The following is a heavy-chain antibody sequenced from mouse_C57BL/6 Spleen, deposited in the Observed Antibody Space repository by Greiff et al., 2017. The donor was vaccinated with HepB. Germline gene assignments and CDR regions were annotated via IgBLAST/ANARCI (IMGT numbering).Heavy chain of an antibody. Sequence: QVQLQQSGAELARPGASVKLSCKASGYTFTSYGISWVKQRTGQGLEWIGEIYPRSGNTYYNDKFKGKATLTEDKSSSPAYMELRSLTSEDSAVYFCARPWDGVFAYWGQGTLVTVSA. J-gene: IGHJ3*01. CDR1: GYTFTSYG. CDR3: ARPWDGVFAY. CDR2: IYPRSGNT. V-gene: IGHV1-81*01. D-gene: IGHD4-1*01.